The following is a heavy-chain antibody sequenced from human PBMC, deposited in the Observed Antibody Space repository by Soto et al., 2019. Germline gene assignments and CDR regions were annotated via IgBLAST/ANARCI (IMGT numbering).Heavy chain of an antibody. V-gene: IGHV4-34*01. CDR2: INHSGST. CDR3: ARVSGSYYYGMDV. CDR1: GGSFGDFY. J-gene: IGHJ6*02. D-gene: IGHD1-26*01. Sequence: SETLSLTCAVYGGSFGDFYGTWIRQPPGKGLEWIGEINHSGSTNYNPSLKSRVAISVDTSKNQSSLNLSSVTAADTAVYYCARVSGSYYYGMDVWGQGTTVTVSS.